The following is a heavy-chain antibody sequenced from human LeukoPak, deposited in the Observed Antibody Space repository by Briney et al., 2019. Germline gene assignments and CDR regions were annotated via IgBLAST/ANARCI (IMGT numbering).Heavy chain of an antibody. CDR3: AKANYYDSSGHFDY. V-gene: IGHV3-23*01. J-gene: IGHJ4*02. Sequence: GGSLRLSCAASGFTFSSYGMHWVRQAPGKGLEWVSAISGSGGSTYYADSVKGRFSISRDNSKNTLYLQMNSLRAEDTAVYYCAKANYYDSSGHFDYWGQGTLVTVSS. CDR2: ISGSGGST. CDR1: GFTFSSYG. D-gene: IGHD3-22*01.